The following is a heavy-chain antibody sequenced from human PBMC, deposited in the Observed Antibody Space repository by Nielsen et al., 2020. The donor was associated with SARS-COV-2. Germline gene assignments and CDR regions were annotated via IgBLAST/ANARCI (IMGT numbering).Heavy chain of an antibody. V-gene: IGHV3-30-3*01. CDR1: GFTFSSYA. CDR2: ISYDGSNK. CDR3: AGTMDSSGYFDY. D-gene: IGHD3-22*01. J-gene: IGHJ4*02. Sequence: GGSLRLSCAASGFTFSSYAMHWVRQAPGKGLEWVAVISYDGSNKYYADSVKGRFTISRDNSKNTLYLQMNSLRAEDTAVYYCAGTMDSSGYFDYWGQGTLVTVSS.